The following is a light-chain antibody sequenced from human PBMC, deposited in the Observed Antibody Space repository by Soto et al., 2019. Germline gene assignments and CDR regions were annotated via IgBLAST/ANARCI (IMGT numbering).Light chain of an antibody. CDR1: RSVSNK. CDR2: DAS. J-gene: IGKJ1*01. Sequence: EIVMTQSPVTLSVSPGERATLSCRASRSVSNKLAWYQQKPGQAPRLLIYDASTRATGIPARFSGSGSGTEFTLTITSLQSEDSAVYYCQQYYNWWTFGQGAKVEIK. V-gene: IGKV3-15*01. CDR3: QQYYNWWT.